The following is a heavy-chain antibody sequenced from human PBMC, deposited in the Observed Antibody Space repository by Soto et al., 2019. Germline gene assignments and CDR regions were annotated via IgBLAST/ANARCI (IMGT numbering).Heavy chain of an antibody. CDR1: GYAFTTYD. V-gene: IGHV1-8*01. Sequence: QVQLVQSGAEVKKPGASVKVSCKASGYAFTTYDINWVRQATGQGPEWMGWRNPNSGHTVYAQKSQGRGTVTRDTSINTAYSALSSLAPEDTAEYCWAGGSMWFGGYGMDVWCPGTTVTVSS. D-gene: IGHD3-10*01. CDR2: RNPNSGHT. CDR3: AGGSMWFGGYGMDV. J-gene: IGHJ6*02.